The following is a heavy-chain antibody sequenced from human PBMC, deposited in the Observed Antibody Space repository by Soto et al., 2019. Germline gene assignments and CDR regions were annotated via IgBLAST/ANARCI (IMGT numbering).Heavy chain of an antibody. CDR1: AYTFTSYG. D-gene: IGHD3-22*01. J-gene: IGHJ4*02. Sequence: ASVKVSGKASAYTFTSYGISWVRQAPGQGLEWMGWISAYNANTNYAQKLQGRVTMTTETSTSTAYMELWSLRTDDTAVYYCARALGSRSGSHNFDYWGQGTLVTVSS. CDR2: ISAYNANT. V-gene: IGHV1-18*01. CDR3: ARALGSRSGSHNFDY.